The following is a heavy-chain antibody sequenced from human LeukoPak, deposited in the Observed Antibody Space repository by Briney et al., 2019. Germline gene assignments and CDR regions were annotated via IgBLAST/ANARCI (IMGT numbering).Heavy chain of an antibody. CDR2: MNPNSGNT. CDR3: ARGNYGSGSSRLNYYYYGMDV. D-gene: IGHD3-10*01. Sequence: ASVKVSCKASGYTFTSYDINWVRQATGQGLEWMGWMNPNSGNTGYAQKFQGRVTMTRNTSISTAYMGLSSLRSEDTAVYYCARGNYGSGSSRLNYYYYGMDVWGQGTTVTVSS. V-gene: IGHV1-8*01. CDR1: GYTFTSYD. J-gene: IGHJ6*02.